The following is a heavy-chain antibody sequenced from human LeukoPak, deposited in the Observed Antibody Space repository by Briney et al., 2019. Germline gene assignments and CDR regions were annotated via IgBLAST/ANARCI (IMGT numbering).Heavy chain of an antibody. CDR1: GGTFSSYA. Sequence: GASVKVSCKASGGTFSSYAISWVRQAPGQGLEWMGGIIPIFGTTNYAQKFQGRVTITTDESTSTAYMELSSLRSEDTAVYYCASTYNWNHYYYYYMDVWGKGTTVTVSS. V-gene: IGHV1-69*05. CDR2: IIPIFGTT. J-gene: IGHJ6*03. CDR3: ASTYNWNHYYYYYMDV. D-gene: IGHD1-20*01.